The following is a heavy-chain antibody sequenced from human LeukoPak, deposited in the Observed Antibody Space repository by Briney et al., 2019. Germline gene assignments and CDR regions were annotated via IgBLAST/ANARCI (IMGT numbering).Heavy chain of an antibody. CDR3: ARDLGLLSEGSGWYY. D-gene: IGHD6-19*01. J-gene: IGHJ4*02. Sequence: GASVKVSCKASGGTFSSYAISWVRQAPGQGLEWMGGIIPIFGTANYAQKFQGRVTITADESTSTAYMELSSLRSEDTAVHYCARDLGLLSEGSGWYYWGQGTLVTVSS. V-gene: IGHV1-69*13. CDR2: IIPIFGTA. CDR1: GGTFSSYA.